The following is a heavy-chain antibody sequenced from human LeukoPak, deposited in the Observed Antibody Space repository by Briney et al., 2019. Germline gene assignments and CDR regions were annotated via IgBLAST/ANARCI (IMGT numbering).Heavy chain of an antibody. CDR2: IYISGST. D-gene: IGHD6-19*01. Sequence: SETLSLTCTVSGASISSDFWSWIRQPAGKGLEWIGRIYISGSTNYNPSLKSRITMSLDTSKNQISLKLNSVTAADTAVYYCTRAQRTRYSSGWYVYWGQGTLVTVSS. CDR3: TRAQRTRYSSGWYVY. V-gene: IGHV4-4*07. CDR1: GASISSDF. J-gene: IGHJ4*02.